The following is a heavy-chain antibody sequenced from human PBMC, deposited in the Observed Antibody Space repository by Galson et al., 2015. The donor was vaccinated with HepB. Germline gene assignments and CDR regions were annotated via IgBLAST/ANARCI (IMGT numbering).Heavy chain of an antibody. CDR2: TYYRSKWYN. CDR3: ARTVGAFDY. V-gene: IGHV6-1*01. D-gene: IGHD3-16*01. J-gene: IGHJ4*02. CDR1: GDSVSSNSAA. Sequence: CAISGDSVSSNSAAWNWVRRSPSRGLEWLGRTYYRSKWYNEYAVSVKSRITINPDTSKNQFSLQLKDVTPEDTAVYYCARTVGAFDYWGQGTLVTVS.